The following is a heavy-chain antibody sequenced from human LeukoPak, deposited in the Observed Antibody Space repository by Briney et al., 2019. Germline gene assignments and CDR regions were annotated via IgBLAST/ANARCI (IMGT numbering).Heavy chain of an antibody. CDR3: ARDYYDSSGYSGAFDI. CDR1: EFTFAGFG. Sequence: GGTLELSVAASEFTFAGFGMSGFAQPPGKGWDGFSPISSSGGSTYYADSVKGRFTISRDNAKNSLYLQMNSLRAEDTAVYYCARDYYDSSGYSGAFDIWGQGTMVTVSS. V-gene: IGHV3-21*01. J-gene: IGHJ3*02. CDR2: ISSSGGST. D-gene: IGHD3-22*01.